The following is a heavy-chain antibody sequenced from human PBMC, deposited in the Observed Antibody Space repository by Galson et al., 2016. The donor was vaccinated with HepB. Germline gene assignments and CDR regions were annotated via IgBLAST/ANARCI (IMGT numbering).Heavy chain of an antibody. Sequence: SLRLSCAASGFTLSNYAMHWVRQAPGKGLEWVAVIWFDGSNTFYADSVRGRFTISTDNAKNTLDLQMNSLRPEDTALYYCARDSFYCITTSCLPYYFDNWGQGTRVTVSS. J-gene: IGHJ4*02. CDR3: ARDSFYCITTSCLPYYFDN. D-gene: IGHD2-15*01. CDR1: GFTLSNYA. V-gene: IGHV3-30*14. CDR2: IWFDGSNT.